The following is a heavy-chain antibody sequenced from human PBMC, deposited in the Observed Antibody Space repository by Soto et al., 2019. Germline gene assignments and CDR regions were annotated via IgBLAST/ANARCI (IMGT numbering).Heavy chain of an antibody. V-gene: IGHV4-4*07. J-gene: IGHJ5*02. Sequence: QVQLQESGPGLVKPSETLSLTCTVSGASISGLYWSWIRKSAGKGLEWLGRIYATGPTDYTPSLKSRVMMAGDTSKKQLSLELRSVTAADTAVYYCVRDGTKTLRDWFDPWGQGISVTISS. CDR2: IYATGPT. CDR3: VRDGTKTLRDWFDP. CDR1: GASISGLY. D-gene: IGHD1-1*01.